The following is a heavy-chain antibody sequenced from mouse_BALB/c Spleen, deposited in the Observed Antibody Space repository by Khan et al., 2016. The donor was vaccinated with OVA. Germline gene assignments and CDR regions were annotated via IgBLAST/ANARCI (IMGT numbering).Heavy chain of an antibody. D-gene: IGHD1-2*01. CDR2: IDPANGNT. CDR1: GFNIKDTY. Sequence: EVQLVESGAELVKPGASVKLSCTASGFNIKDTYMHWVKQRPEQGLEWIGRIDPANGNTKYDPKFQGKATITADTSSNTAYLQLSSLTSEDTAVYYCASHYDGPFAYWGQRTLVTVSA. V-gene: IGHV14-3*02. CDR3: ASHYDGPFAY. J-gene: IGHJ3*01.